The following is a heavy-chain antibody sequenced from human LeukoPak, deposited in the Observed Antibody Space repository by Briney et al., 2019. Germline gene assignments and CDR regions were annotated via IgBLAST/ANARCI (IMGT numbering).Heavy chain of an antibody. V-gene: IGHV3-23*01. J-gene: IGHJ4*02. CDR2: ISGSGGST. CDR3: ARSRYSYSYGH. D-gene: IGHD5-18*01. CDR1: GFTFSSYA. Sequence: PGGSLRLSCAASGFTFSSYAMSWVRQAPGRGLEWVSAISGSGGSTYYADSVKGRFTISRDNSKNTLYLQMNSLRAENTAVYYCARSRYSYSYGHWGQGTLVTVSS.